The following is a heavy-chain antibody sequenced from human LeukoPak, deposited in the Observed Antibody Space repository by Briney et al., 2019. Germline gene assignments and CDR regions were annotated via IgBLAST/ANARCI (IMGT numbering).Heavy chain of an antibody. V-gene: IGHV4-59*01. CDR3: ARGLSDADHAFDY. D-gene: IGHD1-14*01. CDR2: VYYSGTT. CDR1: GGSISTYY. Sequence: PSETLRLTCTVSGGSISTYYWSWIRQPPGKGLEWIGYVYYSGTTNYNAAHKSRVSISVDTSRSHFSLKLSSVTAADTAVYYCARGLSDADHAFDYWGQGVLVTVSS. J-gene: IGHJ4*02.